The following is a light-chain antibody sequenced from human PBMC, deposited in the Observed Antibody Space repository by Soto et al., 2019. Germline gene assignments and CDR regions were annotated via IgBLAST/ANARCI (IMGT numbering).Light chain of an antibody. Sequence: QSVLTQPPSASGSPGQSVTISCTGTSSDVGGSNYVSWYQQHPGKAPKLMIYDVSKRPSGVPDRFSGSKSGNTASLTVSGLQAEDEADYYCSSFAGSHSYVFGTGTKLTVL. CDR2: DVS. CDR3: SSFAGSHSYV. V-gene: IGLV2-8*01. J-gene: IGLJ1*01. CDR1: SSDVGGSNY.